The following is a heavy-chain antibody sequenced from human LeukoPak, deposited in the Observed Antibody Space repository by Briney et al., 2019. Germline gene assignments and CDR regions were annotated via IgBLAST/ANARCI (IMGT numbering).Heavy chain of an antibody. Sequence: GGTLRLSCAASRFTFSSYGMSWVRQAPGKGLEWVSGISSSGGSTYYADSVKGRFTISRDNSRNTLYLQMNSLRAEDTAVYYCARHLLWFGELSGGFDYWGQGSLVTVSS. J-gene: IGHJ4*02. D-gene: IGHD3-10*01. CDR1: RFTFSSYG. CDR2: ISSSGGST. CDR3: ARHLLWFGELSGGFDY. V-gene: IGHV3-23*01.